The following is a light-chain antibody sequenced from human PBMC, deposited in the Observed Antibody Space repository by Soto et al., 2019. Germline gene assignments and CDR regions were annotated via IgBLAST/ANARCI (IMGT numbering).Light chain of an antibody. Sequence: DIQMTQFPSSLSASVGDRVTITCRASQSISQYLAWYQQKPGKAPKLLIYDASTLEGGIPSRFSGSGSGTKFTLTISSLQTDDGATYYCQQYFSESTFGQGTKLGIK. CDR1: QSISQY. CDR3: QQYFSEST. V-gene: IGKV1-5*01. CDR2: DAS. J-gene: IGKJ2*01.